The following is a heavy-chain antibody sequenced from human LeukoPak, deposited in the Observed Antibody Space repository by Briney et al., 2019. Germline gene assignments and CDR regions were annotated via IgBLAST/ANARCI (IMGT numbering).Heavy chain of an antibody. CDR3: ARDSDQWLVSDDAFDI. CDR1: GYTFTSYG. CDR2: ISAYNGNT. V-gene: IGHV1-18*01. J-gene: IGHJ3*02. Sequence: ASVKVSCKASGYTFTSYGISWVRQAPGLGLEWMGWISAYNGNTNYAQKLQGRVTMTTDTSTSTAYMELRSLRSDDTAVYYCARDSDQWLVSDDAFDIWGQGTMVTVSS. D-gene: IGHD6-19*01.